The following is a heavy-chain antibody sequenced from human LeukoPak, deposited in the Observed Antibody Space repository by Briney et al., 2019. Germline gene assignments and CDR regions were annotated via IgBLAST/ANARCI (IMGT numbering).Heavy chain of an antibody. Sequence: ASVKVSCKASGYTFIAYYMHWVRQAPGQGLEWMGWISPNSGGTNYAQKFQGRVTMTGDTSISTAYMELRSLRSDDTAVYYCARVDYYGSGGNDYWGQGTLVTVSS. J-gene: IGHJ4*02. V-gene: IGHV1-2*02. D-gene: IGHD3-10*01. CDR2: ISPNSGGT. CDR3: ARVDYYGSGGNDY. CDR1: GYTFIAYY.